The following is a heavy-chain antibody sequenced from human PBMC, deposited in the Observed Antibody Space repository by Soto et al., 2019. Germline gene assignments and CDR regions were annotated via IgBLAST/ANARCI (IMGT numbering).Heavy chain of an antibody. CDR3: SRDYMRYFDWMPRYYYGMDV. D-gene: IGHD3-9*01. CDR1: GYTFTSYS. J-gene: IGHJ6*02. Sequence: ALVKVSCEASGYTFTSYSMHWVQQAPGQRLEWMGWFNAGNGNTKYSQKFQGRVTITRDTSASTAYMELSSLRSEDTPVYYCSRDYMRYFDWMPRYYYGMDVRVQGTAVTVSS. CDR2: FNAGNGNT. V-gene: IGHV1-3*01.